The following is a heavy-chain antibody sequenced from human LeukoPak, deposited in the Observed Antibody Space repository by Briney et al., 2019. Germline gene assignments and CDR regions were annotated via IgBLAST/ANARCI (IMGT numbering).Heavy chain of an antibody. CDR2: IYYSGST. CDR3: ARDGLGSSGFDY. D-gene: IGHD6-6*01. J-gene: IGHJ4*02. Sequence: SETLSLTCTVSGGSISSGGYYWSWIRQHPGKGLEWIRYIYYSGSTYYNPSLKSRVTISVDTSKNQFSLKLSSVTAADTAVYYCARDGLGSSGFDYWGQGTLVTVSS. CDR1: GGSISSGGYY. V-gene: IGHV4-31*03.